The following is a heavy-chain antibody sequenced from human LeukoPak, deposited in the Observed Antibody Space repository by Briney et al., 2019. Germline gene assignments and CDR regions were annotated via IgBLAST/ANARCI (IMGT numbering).Heavy chain of an antibody. V-gene: IGHV3-74*01. Sequence: GGSLRLSCAASGFTFSSYWKHWVRQGPGKGLVWVSRIDSDGNTVYADSVKGRFTISRDNAKNTLYLQMNSLRAEDTAVYYCIGSGGWPGYWGQGTLVTVSS. CDR1: GFTFSSYW. CDR2: IDSDGNT. CDR3: IGSGGWPGY. J-gene: IGHJ4*02. D-gene: IGHD6-19*01.